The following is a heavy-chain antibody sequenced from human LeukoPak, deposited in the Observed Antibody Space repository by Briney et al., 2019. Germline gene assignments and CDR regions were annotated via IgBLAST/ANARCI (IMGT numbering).Heavy chain of an antibody. CDR1: GYTFTGYY. CDR3: ARANWYNWKAFFDY. J-gene: IGHJ4*02. V-gene: IGHV1-2*04. CDR2: INPNSGGT. Sequence: ASVKVSCKASGYTFTGYYMHWVRQAPGQGLEWMGWINPNSGGTNYAQKFQGWVTMTRDTSISTAYMELSRLRSDDTAVYYCARANWYNWKAFFDYWGQGTLVTVSS. D-gene: IGHD1-1*01.